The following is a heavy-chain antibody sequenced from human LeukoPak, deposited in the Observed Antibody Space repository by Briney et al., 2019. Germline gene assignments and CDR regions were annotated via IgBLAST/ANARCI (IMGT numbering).Heavy chain of an antibody. CDR1: GFTFSSYS. CDR3: ARGGYSSGWYPPDY. J-gene: IGHJ4*02. D-gene: IGHD6-19*01. V-gene: IGHV3-21*01. CDR2: ISRSSSYI. Sequence: GGSLRLSCAASGFTFSSYSMNWVRQAPGKGLEWVSSISRSSSYIYYADSVKGRFNISRDNAKNSLYLQMNSLRAEDTAVYYCARGGYSSGWYPPDYWGQGTLVTVSS.